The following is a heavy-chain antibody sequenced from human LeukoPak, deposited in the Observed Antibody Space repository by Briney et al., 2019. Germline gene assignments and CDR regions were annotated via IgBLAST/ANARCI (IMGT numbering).Heavy chain of an antibody. Sequence: GGSLRLSCAASGFTFSNYWMNWVRQAPGEGLEWVASIQRDGSEKYYVESVKGRFTISRDNAKNSLYLQMNSLRAEDTAVYYCARQGYSSGKWGQGTLVTVSS. CDR3: ARQGYSSGK. V-gene: IGHV3-7*02. D-gene: IGHD6-19*01. CDR1: GFTFSNYW. J-gene: IGHJ4*02. CDR2: IQRDGSEK.